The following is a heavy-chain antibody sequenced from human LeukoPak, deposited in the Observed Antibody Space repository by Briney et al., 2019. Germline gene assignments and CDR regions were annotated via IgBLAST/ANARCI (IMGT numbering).Heavy chain of an antibody. CDR2: ISSSGSTI. CDR3: AELGITMIGGV. D-gene: IGHD3-10*02. Sequence: PGGSLRLSCAASGFTFSSYEMNWVRQAPGQGLEWVSYISSSGSTIYYADSVKGRFTISRDNAKNSLYLQMNSLRADDTAVYYCAELGITMIGGVWGKGTTVTIPS. J-gene: IGHJ6*04. CDR1: GFTFSSYE. V-gene: IGHV3-48*03.